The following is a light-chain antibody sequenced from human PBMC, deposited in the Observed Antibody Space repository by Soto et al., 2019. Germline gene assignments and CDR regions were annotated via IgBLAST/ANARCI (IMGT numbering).Light chain of an antibody. J-gene: IGKJ5*01. Sequence: EIVLTQSPATLSLSPGERATLSCRASQSVSSYLAWYQQKPGQAPRLLIYDASNRATGIPARFSGSGSGTDFTLTIRSLEPEEFAVDYCQQRSNWPTFGQGTRLEI. CDR3: QQRSNWPT. V-gene: IGKV3-11*01. CDR1: QSVSSY. CDR2: DAS.